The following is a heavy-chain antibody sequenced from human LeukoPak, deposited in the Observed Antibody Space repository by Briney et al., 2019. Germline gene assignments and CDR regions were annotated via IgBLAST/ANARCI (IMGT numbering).Heavy chain of an antibody. Sequence: SETLSLTCAVYGGSFSGYYWSWIRQPPGKGLEWIGEINHSGSTNYNPSLKSRVTISVDTPKNQFSLKLSSVTAADTAVYYCARELRAAAARYGANWFDPWGQGTLVTVSS. CDR3: ARELRAAAARYGANWFDP. V-gene: IGHV4-34*01. J-gene: IGHJ5*02. CDR2: INHSGST. CDR1: GGSFSGYY. D-gene: IGHD6-13*01.